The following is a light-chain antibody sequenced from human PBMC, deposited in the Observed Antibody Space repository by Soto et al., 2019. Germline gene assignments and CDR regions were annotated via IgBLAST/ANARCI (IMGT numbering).Light chain of an antibody. CDR1: SFNIGTNL. Sequence: QSVLTQPPSASGTPGQRVTISCSGSSFNIGTNLVYWYQQLPGTAHKVLIYRNNQRPSGVPDRFSGAKSGTSASLAISGLRSEDEADYYCAAWDDSLSGYVFGTGTKVTVL. J-gene: IGLJ1*01. CDR3: AAWDDSLSGYV. V-gene: IGLV1-47*01. CDR2: RNN.